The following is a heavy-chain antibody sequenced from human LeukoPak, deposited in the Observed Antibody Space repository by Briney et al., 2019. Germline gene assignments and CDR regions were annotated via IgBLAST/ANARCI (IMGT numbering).Heavy chain of an antibody. CDR1: GYTFTSYG. CDR2: ISAYSGNT. Sequence: ASVKVSCKASGYTFTSYGISWVRQAPGQGLEWMGWISAYSGNTTYAQRFPGRVTMSTETSTNAAYMELTSLRSADPAIYFCARGSSSQYFRYWGQGTLVTVSS. CDR3: ARGSSSQYFRY. V-gene: IGHV1-18*01. J-gene: IGHJ1*01. D-gene: IGHD3-3*01.